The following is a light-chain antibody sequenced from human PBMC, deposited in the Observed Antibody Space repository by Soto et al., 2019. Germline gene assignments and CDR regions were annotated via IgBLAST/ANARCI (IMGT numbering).Light chain of an antibody. CDR2: GAS. V-gene: IGKV3-20*01. CDR3: QQYGSSGT. J-gene: IGKJ1*01. CDR1: QSVSNNY. Sequence: EIVLTQSPGTLSLSPGERATLSCRASQSVSNNYLAWYQQKPGQAPRLRIYGASNRATGIPDRFSGSGSGTDFTLTIRRLEPEDFGVYYCQQYGSSGTFGQGTKVELK.